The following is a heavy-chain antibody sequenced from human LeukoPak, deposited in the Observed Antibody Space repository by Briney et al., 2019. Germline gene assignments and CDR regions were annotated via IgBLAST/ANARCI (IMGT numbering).Heavy chain of an antibody. J-gene: IGHJ4*02. CDR3: ARVGATTFLDY. CDR1: GGSLSSTSYY. V-gene: IGHV4-39*07. Sequence: PSETLSLTCTVSGGSLSSTSYYSGWIRQPPGNGLEWIGSIYYSGSTYYNPSLKSRVTISVDTSKNQFSLKLSSVTAADTAVYYCARVGATTFLDYWGQGTLVTVSS. D-gene: IGHD1-26*01. CDR2: IYYSGST.